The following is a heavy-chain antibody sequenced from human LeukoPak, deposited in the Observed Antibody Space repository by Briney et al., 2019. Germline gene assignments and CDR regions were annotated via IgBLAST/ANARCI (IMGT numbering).Heavy chain of an antibody. V-gene: IGHV6-1*01. D-gene: IGHD6-19*01. CDR2: TYYRSTWYN. J-gene: IGHJ4*02. Sequence: SQTLSLTCAISGDSVSSNSAAWTWIRQSPSRGLEWLGRTYYRSTWYNDYAVSVKSRITNNPDTSKNQFSLQLNSATPDDTAVYYCARSDTSAWHKFDYWGQGTRVTVSS. CDR1: GDSVSSNSAA. CDR3: ARSDTSAWHKFDY.